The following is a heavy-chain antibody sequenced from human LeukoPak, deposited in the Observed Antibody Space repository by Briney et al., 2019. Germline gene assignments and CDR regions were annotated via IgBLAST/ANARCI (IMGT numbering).Heavy chain of an antibody. J-gene: IGHJ5*02. Sequence: GGSLRLSCAASRFTFSSYAMSWVRQAPGKGLEWVSAISGSGGSTYYADSVKGRFTISRDNSKNTLYLQMNSLRAEDTAVYYCAKDSGDFWSGYSNWFDPWGQGTLVTVSS. V-gene: IGHV3-23*01. CDR3: AKDSGDFWSGYSNWFDP. CDR2: ISGSGGST. D-gene: IGHD3-3*01. CDR1: RFTFSSYA.